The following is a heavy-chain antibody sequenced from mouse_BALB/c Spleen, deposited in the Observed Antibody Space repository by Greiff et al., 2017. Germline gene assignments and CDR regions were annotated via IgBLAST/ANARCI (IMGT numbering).Heavy chain of an antibody. V-gene: IGHV3-2*02. D-gene: IGHD2-14*01. Sequence: DVQLQESGPGLVKPSQSLSLTCTVTGYSITSDYAWNWIRQFPGNKLEWMGYISYSGSTSYNPSLKSRISITRDTSKNQFFLQLNSVTTEDTATYYCARSYDWYFDVWGAGTTVTVSS. J-gene: IGHJ1*01. CDR2: ISYSGST. CDR1: GYSITSDYA. CDR3: ARSYDWYFDV.